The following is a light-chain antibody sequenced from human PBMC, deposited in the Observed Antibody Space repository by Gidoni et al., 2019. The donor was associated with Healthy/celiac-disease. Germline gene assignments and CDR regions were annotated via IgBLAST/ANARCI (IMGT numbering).Light chain of an antibody. V-gene: IGLV2-8*01. CDR1: SSDVGGYNY. J-gene: IGLJ1*01. Sequence: QSALTQPPSASRSPGQPVTISCTGTSSDVGGYNYVPWYQQHPGKAPKLMIYEVSKRPSGVPDRCSGSKSGNTASLTVSGLQAEDEADYYCSSYAGSNNYVFGTGTKVTVL. CDR2: EVS. CDR3: SSYAGSNNYV.